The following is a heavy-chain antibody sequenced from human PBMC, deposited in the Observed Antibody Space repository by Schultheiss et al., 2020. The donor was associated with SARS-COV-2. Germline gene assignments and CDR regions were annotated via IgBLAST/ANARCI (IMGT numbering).Heavy chain of an antibody. Sequence: SETLSLTCTVSGGSITSGDSYWSWIRQSPGKGLEWIGYIFYNGRTYYNPSLNSRVTMSLDTSENQFSLKLSSVTAADTAVYYCARAGGDWFDPWGQGTLVTVSS. CDR2: IFYNGRT. CDR1: GGSITSGDSY. CDR3: ARAGGDWFDP. D-gene: IGHD3-10*01. V-gene: IGHV4-30-4*01. J-gene: IGHJ5*02.